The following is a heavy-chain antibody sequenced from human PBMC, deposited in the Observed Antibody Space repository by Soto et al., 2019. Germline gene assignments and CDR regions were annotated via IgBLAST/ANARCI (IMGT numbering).Heavy chain of an antibody. CDR3: ATTYCSSTSCSHSNYYYYMDV. D-gene: IGHD2-2*01. CDR1: GYTLTELS. Sequence: VSCKVSGYTLTELSMHWVRQAPGKGLEWMGGFDPEDGETIYAQKFQGRVTMTEDTSTDTAYMGLSSLRSEDTAVYYCATTYCSSTSCSHSNYYYYMDVWGKGTTVTVSS. CDR2: FDPEDGET. J-gene: IGHJ6*03. V-gene: IGHV1-24*01.